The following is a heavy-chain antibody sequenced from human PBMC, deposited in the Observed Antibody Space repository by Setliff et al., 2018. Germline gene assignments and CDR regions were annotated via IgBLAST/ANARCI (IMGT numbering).Heavy chain of an antibody. J-gene: IGHJ6*03. Sequence: GASVKVSCKASGGTFSSYAISWVRQAPGQGLEWMGRIIPIFGTANYAQKFQGRVTITADKSTSTAYMERSSLRSEDTAVYYCARDCRDIVVVPAAMSNDYYYYYYMDVWGKGTTVTVSS. V-gene: IGHV1-69*06. CDR1: GGTFSSYA. CDR2: IIPIFGTA. D-gene: IGHD2-2*01. CDR3: ARDCRDIVVVPAAMSNDYYYYYYMDV.